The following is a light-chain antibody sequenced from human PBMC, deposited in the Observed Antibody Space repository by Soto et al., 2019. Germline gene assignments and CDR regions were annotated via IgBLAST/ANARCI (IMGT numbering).Light chain of an antibody. Sequence: QSVLPQPPSVSRAPGQRVTISCTGSSSNIGAGYDVHWYQQLPGTAPKLLIYGNSNRPSGVPDRFSGSKSGTSASLAITGLQAEDEADYYGQSYDSRLSGWVFGGGTQLTVL. CDR2: GNS. CDR1: SSNIGAGYD. CDR3: QSYDSRLSGWV. J-gene: IGLJ3*02. V-gene: IGLV1-40*01.